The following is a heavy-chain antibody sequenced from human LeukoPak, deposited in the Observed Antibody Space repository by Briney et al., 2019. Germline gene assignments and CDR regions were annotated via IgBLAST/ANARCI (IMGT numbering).Heavy chain of an antibody. J-gene: IGHJ4*02. V-gene: IGHV3-23*01. D-gene: IGHD3-10*01. CDR2: ISGGAGST. CDR1: GFTFNNYA. CDR3: AGSYYFGSETYYNEDY. Sequence: PGGSLRLSCAASGFTFNNYAMSWVRQAPGKGLEWVSIISGGAGSTYYADSLKGRFTISRDNSKNTLYLQMNGLRAEDTAVYYCAGSYYFGSETYYNEDYWGQGTLVTVSS.